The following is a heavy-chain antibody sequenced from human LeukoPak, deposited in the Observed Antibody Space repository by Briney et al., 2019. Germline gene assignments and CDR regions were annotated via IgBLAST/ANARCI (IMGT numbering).Heavy chain of an antibody. Sequence: ASVKVSCKVSGYTLTELSMHWVRQAPGKGLEWMGGFDPEDGETIYAQKFQGRVTMTEDTSTDTAYMGLSSLRSEDTAVYYCATERYCSSTSCHMDVWGKGTTVTVSS. D-gene: IGHD2-2*01. CDR1: GYTLTELS. CDR3: ATERYCSSTSCHMDV. CDR2: FDPEDGET. V-gene: IGHV1-24*01. J-gene: IGHJ6*03.